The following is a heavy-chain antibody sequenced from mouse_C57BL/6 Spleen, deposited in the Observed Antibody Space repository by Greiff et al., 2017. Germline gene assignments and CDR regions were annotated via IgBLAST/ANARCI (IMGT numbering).Heavy chain of an antibody. CDR3: ARYLLLRYAMDY. J-gene: IGHJ4*01. CDR1: GYSITSGYY. V-gene: IGHV3-6*01. CDR2: ISYDGSN. D-gene: IGHD1-1*01. Sequence: EVQLQQSGPGLVKPSQSLSLTCSVTGYSITSGYYWNWIRQFPGNKLEWMGYISYDGSNNYNPSLKNRISITRDTSKNQFFLKLNSVTTEDTATYYGARYLLLRYAMDYWGQGTSVTVSS.